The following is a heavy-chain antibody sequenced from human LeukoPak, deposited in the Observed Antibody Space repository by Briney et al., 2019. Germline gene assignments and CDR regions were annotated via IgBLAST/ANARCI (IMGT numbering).Heavy chain of an antibody. J-gene: IGHJ5*02. V-gene: IGHV1-69*13. CDR3: ARSPLVGDNWFDP. D-gene: IGHD2-2*01. CDR1: GGTFSSYA. Sequence: SVKVSCKASGGTFSSYAISWVRQAPGQGLEWMGGIIPIFGTANYAQKFQGRVTITADESTSTAYMELSSLRSEDTAVYYCARSPLVGDNWFDPWGRGTLVTVSS. CDR2: IIPIFGTA.